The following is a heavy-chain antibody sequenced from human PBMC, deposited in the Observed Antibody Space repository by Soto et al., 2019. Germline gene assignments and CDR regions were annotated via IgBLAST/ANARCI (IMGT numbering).Heavy chain of an antibody. J-gene: IGHJ6*02. CDR1: GFTFSSYA. CDR3: ARSGRHDFWSGYPPQGYYYYYGMDV. Sequence: PGGSLRLSCAASGFTFSSYAMHWVRQAPGKGLEWVAVISYDGSNKYYADSVKGRFTISRDNSKNTLYLQMNSLRAEDTALYYCARSGRHDFWSGYPPQGYYYYYGMDVWGQGTTVTVSS. D-gene: IGHD3-3*01. V-gene: IGHV3-30-3*01. CDR2: ISYDGSNK.